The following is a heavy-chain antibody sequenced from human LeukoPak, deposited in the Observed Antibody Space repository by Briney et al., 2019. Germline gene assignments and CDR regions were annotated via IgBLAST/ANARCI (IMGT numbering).Heavy chain of an antibody. V-gene: IGHV1-18*01. CDR1: GYTFTSYG. D-gene: IGHD2-2*01. J-gene: IGHJ5*02. CDR3: ARENNYCSSTSCYDSNWFDP. Sequence: ASVKVSCKASGYTFTSYGISWVRQAPGQGLEWMGWISAYNGNTNYAQKLQGRVTMTTDTSTSTAYMELRSLRSDDTAVYYCARENNYCSSTSCYDSNWFDPWGQGTLVTVSS. CDR2: ISAYNGNT.